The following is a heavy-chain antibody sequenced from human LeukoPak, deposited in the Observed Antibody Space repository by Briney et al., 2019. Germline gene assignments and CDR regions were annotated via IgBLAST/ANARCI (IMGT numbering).Heavy chain of an antibody. J-gene: IGHJ4*02. V-gene: IGHV5-51*01. D-gene: IGHD4-17*01. CDR3: ARRGAYGDYFDY. CDR1: GYRFTTYW. Sequence: GESLKISCKGFGYRFTTYWIGWVRQMPGKGLEWMGIFYPGDSDSRYSPSFQGQVTISADRSISTAYLQWSSLKASDTAMYYCARRGAYGDYFDYWGRGTLVTVSA. CDR2: FYPGDSDS.